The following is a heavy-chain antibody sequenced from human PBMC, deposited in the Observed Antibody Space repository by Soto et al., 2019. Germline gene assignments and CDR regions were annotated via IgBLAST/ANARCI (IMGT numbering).Heavy chain of an antibody. CDR1: GFTLTIYG. CDR2: IGRGGDT. CDR3: AKDGTTAGIHYYGMDV. J-gene: IGHJ6*02. D-gene: IGHD1-1*01. V-gene: IGHV3-23*01. Sequence: AGSLILSCYFSGFTLTIYGMNLVLQAPDKGLEWVSTIGRGGDTYYADSVKGRFTISRDNSKNTLFLQMNSLRAEDTALYFCAKDGTTAGIHYYGMDVWGQGTTVTVSS.